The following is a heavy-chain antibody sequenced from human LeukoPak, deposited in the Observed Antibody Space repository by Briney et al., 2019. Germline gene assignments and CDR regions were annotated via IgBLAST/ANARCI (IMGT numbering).Heavy chain of an antibody. CDR3: ARDHRMYSSSSDAFDI. Sequence: NPSETLSLTCTVSGGSISSYYWSWIRQPPGKGLEWIGYIYYSGSTNYNPSLKSRVTISVDTSKNQFSLKLSSVTAADTAVYYCARDHRMYSSSSDAFDIWGQGTMVTVSS. D-gene: IGHD6-6*01. CDR1: GGSISSYY. CDR2: IYYSGST. J-gene: IGHJ3*02. V-gene: IGHV4-59*01.